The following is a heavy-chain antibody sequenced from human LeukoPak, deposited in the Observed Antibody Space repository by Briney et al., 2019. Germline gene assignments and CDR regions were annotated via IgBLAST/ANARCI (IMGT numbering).Heavy chain of an antibody. D-gene: IGHD6-13*01. CDR2: IYYSGST. CDR1: GGSISSGGYY. V-gene: IGHV4-31*03. Sequence: SETLSLTCTVSGGSISSGGYYWSWIRQHPGKGLEWIGYIYYSGSTYYNPSLKSRVTISVDTSKNQFSLKLSSVTAADTAVYYCARGTKRSSSSWYPSTYFDYWGQGTLSPSPQ. J-gene: IGHJ4*02. CDR3: ARGTKRSSSSWYPSTYFDY.